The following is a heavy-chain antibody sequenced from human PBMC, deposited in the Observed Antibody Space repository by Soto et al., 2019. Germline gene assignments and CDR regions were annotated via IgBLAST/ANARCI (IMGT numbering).Heavy chain of an antibody. CDR2: IYYSGST. CDR3: ARQGGSLDYDFWSGYSPSWFDP. D-gene: IGHD3-3*01. J-gene: IGHJ5*02. CDR1: GGSISSYY. V-gene: IGHV4-59*08. Sequence: SETLSLTCTVSGGSISSYYWSWIRQPPGKGLEWIGYIYYSGSTNYNPSLKSRVTISVDTSKNQFSLKLSSVTAADTAVYYCARQGGSLDYDFWSGYSPSWFDPWGQGTLVTVPQ.